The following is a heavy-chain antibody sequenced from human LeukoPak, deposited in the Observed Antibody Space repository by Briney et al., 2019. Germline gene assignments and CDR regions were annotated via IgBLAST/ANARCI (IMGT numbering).Heavy chain of an antibody. CDR3: ARHDRYGDHYFDY. J-gene: IGHJ4*02. V-gene: IGHV4-39*01. CDR1: GGSISSSSYY. CDR2: IYYSGST. Sequence: PSETLSLTCTVSGGSISSSSYYWGWIRQPPGKGLEWIGRIYYSGSTYYNPSLKSRVTISVDASKNPSSLKPSSVTADATAVYYCARHDRYGDHYFDYWGQGTLVTVSS. D-gene: IGHD4-17*01.